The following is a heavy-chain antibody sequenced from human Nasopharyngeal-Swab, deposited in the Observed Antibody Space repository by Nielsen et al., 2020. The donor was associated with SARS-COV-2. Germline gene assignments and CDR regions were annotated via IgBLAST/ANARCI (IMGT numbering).Heavy chain of an antibody. D-gene: IGHD4-23*01. CDR2: ISWDGGST. Sequence: GESLKISCAASGFTFDDYTMHWVRQAPGKGLEWVSLISWDGGSTYYADSVKGRFTISRDNSKSSLYLQMNSLRTEDTALYYCAKDSNYGGNFDYWGQGTLVTVSS. CDR1: GFTFDDYT. CDR3: AKDSNYGGNFDY. V-gene: IGHV3-43*01. J-gene: IGHJ4*02.